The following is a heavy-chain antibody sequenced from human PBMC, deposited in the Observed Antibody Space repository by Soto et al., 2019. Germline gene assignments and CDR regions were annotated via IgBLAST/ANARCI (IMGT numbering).Heavy chain of an antibody. CDR1: AFTFDSNW. Sequence: WWSLRLSCAASAFTFDSNWMSWVRHAPGKGLEWVANIKRDGSEKCYVDSVKGRFTISRDNAKNTLYLQMNSLRADDTAVYYCASLEWESSGYADYWGQGTQVTVSS. J-gene: IGHJ4*02. CDR3: ASLEWESSGYADY. D-gene: IGHD5-12*01. V-gene: IGHV3-7*03. CDR2: IKRDGSEK.